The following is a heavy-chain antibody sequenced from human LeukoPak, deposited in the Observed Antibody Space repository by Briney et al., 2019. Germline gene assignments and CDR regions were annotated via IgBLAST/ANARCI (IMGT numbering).Heavy chain of an antibody. D-gene: IGHD3-3*01. CDR3: ARAGPHYDFWSGYSYYFDY. Sequence: ASVKVSCKASGYTFTGYYMHWVRQAPGQGLEWMGWINPNSVGTNYAQKFQGRVTMTRDTSISTAYMELSRLRSDDTAVYYCARAGPHYDFWSGYSYYFDYWGQGTLVTVSS. V-gene: IGHV1-2*02. CDR1: GYTFTGYY. CDR2: INPNSVGT. J-gene: IGHJ4*02.